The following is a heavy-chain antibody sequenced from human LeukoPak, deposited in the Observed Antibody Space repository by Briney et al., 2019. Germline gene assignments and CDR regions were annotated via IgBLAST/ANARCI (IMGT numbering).Heavy chain of an antibody. CDR1: AGFINSNTFY. J-gene: IGHJ6*03. CDR2: IYTSGST. Sequence: PSETLSLTCTVSAGFINSNTFYWNWIRQPAGKGLEWIGRIYTSGSTTYNPSLKSRLTISLDTSKNQLSLKLSSVTAADTAVYYCARAGTNYQLLRPYYYYYMDVWGKGTTVTVSS. CDR3: ARAGTNYQLLRPYYYYYMDV. D-gene: IGHD2-2*01. V-gene: IGHV4-61*02.